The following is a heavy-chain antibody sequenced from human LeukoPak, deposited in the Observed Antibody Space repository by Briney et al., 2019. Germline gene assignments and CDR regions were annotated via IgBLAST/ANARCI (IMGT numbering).Heavy chain of an antibody. V-gene: IGHV1-8*03. J-gene: IGHJ4*02. CDR3: VAYARGSFDY. D-gene: IGHD2-8*01. CDR2: MNPDNGNT. CDR1: GYSFTNYD. Sequence: ASVKVSCKASGYSFTNYDINWVRQASGQGLQWMGWMNPDNGNTAYAQKFQGRVTITTNSSESTAYMELSSLRSEDTAVYYCVAYARGSFDYWGQGTLVSVSS.